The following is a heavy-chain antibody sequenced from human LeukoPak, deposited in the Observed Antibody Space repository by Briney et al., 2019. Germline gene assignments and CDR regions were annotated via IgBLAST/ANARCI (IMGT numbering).Heavy chain of an antibody. Sequence: NPSETLSLTCSGPVGPISSRSDYWGWIRQPPGKGLEWSGSINYSGSTYYNPTVKSRVTISVDTSKNQFSLKLSSVTAADTAVYYCARHYGSSGYFYSVDYWGQGTLVTVSS. CDR2: INYSGST. CDR3: ARHYGSSGYFYSVDY. D-gene: IGHD3-22*01. CDR1: VGPISSRSDY. J-gene: IGHJ4*02. V-gene: IGHV4-39*01.